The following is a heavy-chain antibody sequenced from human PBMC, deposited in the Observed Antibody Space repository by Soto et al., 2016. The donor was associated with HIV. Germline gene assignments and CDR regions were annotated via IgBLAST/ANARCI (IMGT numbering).Heavy chain of an antibody. D-gene: IGHD4-17*01. V-gene: IGHV3-49*04. CDR3: TRAPGVGFTVTTFDY. J-gene: IGHJ4*02. Sequence: EVQLVESGGGVVQPGRSLRLSCKISGFTFGDYSMSWVRQAPGKGLEWVGFIRSKTYGGTTEYAASVKGRFPISRDDSKSVAFLQMNSLKTEDTAIYFCTRAPGVGFTVTTFDYWGQGTLVSVSS. CDR1: GFTFGDYS. CDR2: IRSKTYGGTT.